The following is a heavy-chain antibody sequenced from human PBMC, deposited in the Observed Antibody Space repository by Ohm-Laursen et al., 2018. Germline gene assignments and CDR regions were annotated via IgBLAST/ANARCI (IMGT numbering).Heavy chain of an antibody. Sequence: GTLSLTCTVSGGSISSYYWSWIRQPAGKGLEWIGRIYTSGSTNYNPSLKSRVTMSVDTSKNQFSLKLRSVTAADTAVYYCASSYSSSWAYHYWGQGTLVTVSS. V-gene: IGHV4-4*07. D-gene: IGHD6-13*01. J-gene: IGHJ4*02. CDR2: IYTSGST. CDR3: ASSYSSSWAYHY. CDR1: GGSISSYY.